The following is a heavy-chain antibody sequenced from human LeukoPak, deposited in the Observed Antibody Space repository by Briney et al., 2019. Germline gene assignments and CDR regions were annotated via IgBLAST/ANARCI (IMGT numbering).Heavy chain of an antibody. CDR1: GGSFSGYY. J-gene: IGHJ5*02. CDR3: ARVPATIYELWFDP. V-gene: IGHV4-34*01. CDR2: INHSGST. Sequence: SETLSLTCAVYGGSFSGYYWSWIRQSPGKGLEWIGEINHSGSTNYNPSLKSRVTISVDTSKNQFSLKLSSVTAADTAVYYCARVPATIYELWFDPWGQGTLVTVSS. D-gene: IGHD1-26*01.